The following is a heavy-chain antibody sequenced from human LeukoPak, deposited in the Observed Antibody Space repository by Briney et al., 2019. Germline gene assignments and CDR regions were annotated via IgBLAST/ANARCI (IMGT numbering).Heavy chain of an antibody. Sequence: PSETLSLTCAVYSGSFIGYYWSWIRQPPGKGLEWIGEINHSGSTNYNPSLKSRVTISVDTSKNQFSLKLSSVTAADTAVYYCAREERSGAAYDYWGQGTLVTVSS. J-gene: IGHJ4*02. CDR1: SGSFIGYY. V-gene: IGHV4-34*01. CDR2: INHSGST. D-gene: IGHD2-15*01. CDR3: AREERSGAAYDY.